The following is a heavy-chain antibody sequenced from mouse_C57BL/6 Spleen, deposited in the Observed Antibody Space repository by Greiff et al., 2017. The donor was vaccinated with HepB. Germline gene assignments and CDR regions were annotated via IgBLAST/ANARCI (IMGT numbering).Heavy chain of an antibody. Sequence: QVQLKQSGPELVKPGASVKISCKASGYAFSSSWMNWVKQRPGKGLEWIGRIYPGDGDTNYNGKFKGKATLTADKSSSTAYMQLTSLTSEDFAVYFCASPLITTVVTHYSAMDYWGQGTSVTVSS. D-gene: IGHD1-1*01. CDR2: IYPGDGDT. V-gene: IGHV1-82*01. CDR1: GYAFSSSW. CDR3: ASPLITTVVTHYSAMDY. J-gene: IGHJ4*01.